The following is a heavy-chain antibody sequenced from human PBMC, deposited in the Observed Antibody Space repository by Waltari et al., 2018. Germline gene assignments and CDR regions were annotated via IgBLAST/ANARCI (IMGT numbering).Heavy chain of an antibody. V-gene: IGHV3-49*04. CDR2: IRSKAYGGTP. CDR1: GLVFSSFS. D-gene: IGHD3-3*01. Sequence: EVQLVESGGGLTQPGRSVRLSCTTSGLVFSSFSISWVRQAPGKGLEWVGFIRSKAYGGTPKYAASVRDRFTMSRDDSKSIAYLEMNSLKTEDTAMYFCTTQNTFWSWSYWGRGTLVTVSS. J-gene: IGHJ4*02. CDR3: TTQNTFWSWSY.